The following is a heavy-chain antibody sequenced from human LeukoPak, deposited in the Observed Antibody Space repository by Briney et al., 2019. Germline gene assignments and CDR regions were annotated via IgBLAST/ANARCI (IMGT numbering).Heavy chain of an antibody. J-gene: IGHJ6*04. CDR2: ISSSGSTI. V-gene: IGHV3-48*03. CDR1: GFAFSSYE. Sequence: GGSLRLSCAASGFAFSSYEMNWVRQAPGKVLEWVSYISSSGSTIYYADSVKGRFTISRDNAKNSLYLQMNSLRAEDTAVYYCAELGITMIGGVWGKGTTVTISS. D-gene: IGHD3-10*02. CDR3: AELGITMIGGV.